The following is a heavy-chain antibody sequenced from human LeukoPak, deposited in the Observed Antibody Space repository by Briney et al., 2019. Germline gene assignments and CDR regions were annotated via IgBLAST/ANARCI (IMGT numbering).Heavy chain of an antibody. CDR2: IYYSGST. V-gene: IGHV4-59*08. CDR3: ASANYDFWSGYFGLGFGLDYMDV. Sequence: SETLSLTCTVSGGSISSYYWSWIRQSPGKGLEWIGYIYYSGSTYYNPSLKSRVTISVDTSKNQFSLKLSSVTAADTAVYYCASANYDFWSGYFGLGFGLDYMDVWGKGTTVTVSS. D-gene: IGHD3-3*01. J-gene: IGHJ6*03. CDR1: GGSISSYY.